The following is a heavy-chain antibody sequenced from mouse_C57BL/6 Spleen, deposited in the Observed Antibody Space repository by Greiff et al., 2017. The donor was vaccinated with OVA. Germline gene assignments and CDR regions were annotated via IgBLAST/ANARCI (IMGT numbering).Heavy chain of an antibody. CDR1: GYTFTSYW. V-gene: IGHV1-50*01. J-gene: IGHJ2*01. CDR2: IDPSDSYT. CDR3: ARSPSSGWFAY. D-gene: IGHD3-2*02. Sequence: QVQLQQPGAELVKPGASVKLSCKASGYTFTSYWMQWVKQRPGQGLEWIGEIDPSDSYTNYNQKFKGKATLTVDTSSSTAYMQLSSLTSEDSAVYYCARSPSSGWFAYWGQGTTLTVSS.